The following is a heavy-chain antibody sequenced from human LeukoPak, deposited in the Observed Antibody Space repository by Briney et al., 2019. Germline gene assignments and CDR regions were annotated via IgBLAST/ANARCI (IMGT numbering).Heavy chain of an antibody. D-gene: IGHD2/OR15-2a*01. Sequence: GGSLRLSCAASGNYWIHWVRQVPGKGLVWVSHINSDGSWTSYEDSVKGRFTISKDNAKNTVYLQMNSLRAEDTAVYYCVSFYGTYWGRGTLVTVSS. V-gene: IGHV3-74*01. J-gene: IGHJ4*02. CDR2: INSDGSWT. CDR1: GNYW. CDR3: VSFYGTY.